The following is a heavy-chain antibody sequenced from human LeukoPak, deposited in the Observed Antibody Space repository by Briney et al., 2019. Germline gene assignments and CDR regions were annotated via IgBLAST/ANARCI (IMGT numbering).Heavy chain of an antibody. Sequence: PGGSLRLSCSTSGFTFSRFSMNWVRQAPGKGLEWVSYISSVSAIVYYAASVEGRFTISRDNAKNSLYLQMNSLSDEDTAVYYCARDLHSGAYTFDYWGQGTLVTVSS. CDR1: GFTFSRFS. CDR2: ISSVSAIV. D-gene: IGHD1-26*01. V-gene: IGHV3-48*02. CDR3: ARDLHSGAYTFDY. J-gene: IGHJ4*02.